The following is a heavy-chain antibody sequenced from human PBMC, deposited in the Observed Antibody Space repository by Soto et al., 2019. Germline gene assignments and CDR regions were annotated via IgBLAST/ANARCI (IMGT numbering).Heavy chain of an antibody. J-gene: IGHJ4*02. Sequence: ASVKVSCKASGYTFSTYAIHWVRQAPGQRLEWMGWINAGNGDTKYSQKFQGRVTITRDTSASTAYMELSSLMSEDTAVYYCARLGLSPVRDRGLGTLVTVSS. CDR2: INAGNGDT. CDR1: GYTFSTYA. V-gene: IGHV1-3*01. CDR3: ARLGLSPVRD.